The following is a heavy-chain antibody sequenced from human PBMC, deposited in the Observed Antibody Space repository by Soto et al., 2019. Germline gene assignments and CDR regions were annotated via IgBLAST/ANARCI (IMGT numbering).Heavy chain of an antibody. D-gene: IGHD4-17*01. Sequence: GGSLRLSCAASGFTFSSYGMHWVRQAPGKGLEWVAVISYDGSNKYYADSVKGRFTISRDNSKNTLYLQMNSLRAEDTAVYYCAYERKDDYGDYRDAFDIWRQGTMATVSS. J-gene: IGHJ3*02. CDR1: GFTFSSYG. CDR2: ISYDGSNK. V-gene: IGHV3-30*18. CDR3: AYERKDDYGDYRDAFDI.